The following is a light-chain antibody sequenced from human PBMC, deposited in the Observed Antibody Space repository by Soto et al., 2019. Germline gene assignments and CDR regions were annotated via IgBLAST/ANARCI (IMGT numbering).Light chain of an antibody. Sequence: EIVMTQSPATLSLSPGERATLSCRASQSVSGYLAWYQQRPGQAPRLLIYGASTRANGIPARFSGSGSGTEFTLTISSLQSEDFAVYYCKQYNNWPPLTFGGGTKVEIK. CDR2: GAS. CDR1: QSVSGY. CDR3: KQYNNWPPLT. V-gene: IGKV3-15*01. J-gene: IGKJ4*01.